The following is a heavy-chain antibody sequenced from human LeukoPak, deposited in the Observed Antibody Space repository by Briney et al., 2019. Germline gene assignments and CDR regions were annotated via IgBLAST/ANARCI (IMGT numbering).Heavy chain of an antibody. D-gene: IGHD6-13*01. J-gene: IGHJ4*02. CDR2: IYYSGST. V-gene: IGHV4-59*11. CDR3: ARGGAAADY. CDR1: GGSISSHY. Sequence: SETLSLTCTVSGGSISSHYWSWIRQPPGKGLEWIGYIYYSGSTNYNPSLKSRVTISVDTSKNQFSLKLSSVTAADTAVYYCARGGAAADYWGQGTLVTVSS.